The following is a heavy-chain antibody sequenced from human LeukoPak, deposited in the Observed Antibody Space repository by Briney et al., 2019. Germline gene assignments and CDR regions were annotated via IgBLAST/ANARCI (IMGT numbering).Heavy chain of an antibody. CDR1: GFTFSTYW. CDR2: INPDGSYT. V-gene: IGHV3-74*01. CDR3: AMDLAGYHDS. J-gene: IGHJ4*02. Sequence: PGGSLRLSCADSGFTFSTYWIHWVRQTPGKGLDWVSRINPDGSYTSYADSVKGRFTISRDNARNTLYLQMDSLRVEDTAPYYCAMDLAGYHDSWGQGTLVTVSS. D-gene: IGHD3-9*01.